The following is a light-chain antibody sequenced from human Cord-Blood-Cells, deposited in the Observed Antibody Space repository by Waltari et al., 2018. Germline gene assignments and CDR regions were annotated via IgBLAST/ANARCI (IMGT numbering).Light chain of an antibody. CDR2: AAS. Sequence: DIQMTPAPSSLSSSLGDSVTIPFRASQSISSYLNWYQQKPGKAPKLLIYAASSLQSGVPSRFSGSGSGTDFTLTISSLQPEDFATYYCQQSYSTPLRILLTFGGGTKVEIK. CDR1: QSISSY. CDR3: QQSYSTPLRILLT. J-gene: IGKJ4*01. V-gene: IGKV1-39*01.